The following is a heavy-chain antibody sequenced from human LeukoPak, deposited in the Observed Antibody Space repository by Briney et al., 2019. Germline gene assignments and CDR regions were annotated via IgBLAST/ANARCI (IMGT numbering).Heavy chain of an antibody. CDR2: IYSGGST. V-gene: IGHV3-66*04. Sequence: GGSLRLSCAASGFTFSRYWMHWVRQAPGKGLEWVSVIYSGGSTYYADSVRGRFAISRDNSKNTLYLQMNSLRAEDTAVYHCARRFKVNWGLDYWGQGTLVTVSS. CDR1: GFTFSRYW. D-gene: IGHD7-27*01. CDR3: ARRFKVNWGLDY. J-gene: IGHJ4*02.